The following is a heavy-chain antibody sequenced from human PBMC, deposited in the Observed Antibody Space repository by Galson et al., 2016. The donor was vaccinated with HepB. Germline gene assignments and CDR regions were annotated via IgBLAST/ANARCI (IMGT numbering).Heavy chain of an antibody. V-gene: IGHV3-7*01. Sequence: SLRLSCAASGFTLSSYWMNWVRQAPGKGLEWVANIKEDGSEKYYVDSVRGRFTISRDDAKKSVYLQMSSLRAEDTAVYYCARDRGSWSLGTYYYGVDVWGLGATVTVSS. CDR2: IKEDGSEK. J-gene: IGHJ6*01. D-gene: IGHD6-13*01. CDR3: ARDRGSWSLGTYYYGVDV. CDR1: GFTLSSYW.